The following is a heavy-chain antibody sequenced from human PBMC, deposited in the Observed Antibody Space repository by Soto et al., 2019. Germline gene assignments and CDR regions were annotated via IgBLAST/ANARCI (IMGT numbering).Heavy chain of an antibody. CDR1: GFIFSNNG. J-gene: IGHJ4*02. CDR2: MSYGGSDT. V-gene: IGHV3-30*03. Sequence: PVRSLRLSCVGSGFIFSNNGMHWVRQTPGKGLEWVAFMSYGGSDTFYADSVKGRFTISRDNSKNTLFLHKNNRRAEDTAMYYFTIVRVADSALDHWGRGTLVTVSS. CDR3: TIVRVADSALDH. D-gene: IGHD3-10*02.